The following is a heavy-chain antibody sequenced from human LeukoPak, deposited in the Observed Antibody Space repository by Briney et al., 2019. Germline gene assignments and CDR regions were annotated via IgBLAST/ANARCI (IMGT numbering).Heavy chain of an antibody. D-gene: IGHD4-17*01. CDR2: IKQDGSEK. J-gene: IGHJ3*02. Sequence: GGSLRLSCAASGFTFSDYSMSWVRQPPGKGLEWVANIKQDGSEKFYVDSVKGRFTISRENAKNSLYLQMNSLRAEDTAVYYCARALMTTVTNDGFDIWGQGTMVTVSS. V-gene: IGHV3-7*03. CDR1: GFTFSDYS. CDR3: ARALMTTVTNDGFDI.